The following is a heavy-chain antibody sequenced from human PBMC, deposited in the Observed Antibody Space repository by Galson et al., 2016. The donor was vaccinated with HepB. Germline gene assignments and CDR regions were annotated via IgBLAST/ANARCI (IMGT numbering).Heavy chain of an antibody. V-gene: IGHV1-18*01. CDR2: ISAYNGKT. D-gene: IGHD2-2*01. J-gene: IGHJ5*02. Sequence: SVKVSCKASGYTFTSHGFSWVRQAPGQGLEWMGWISAYNGKTKYAEKFQGRVIMTTDTSTRTAYMELRSLRADDTAVYFCARDLPTELGYCSRATCFGGNGLDPWGQGTLVTVSS. CDR1: GYTFTSHG. CDR3: ARDLPTELGYCSRATCFGGNGLDP.